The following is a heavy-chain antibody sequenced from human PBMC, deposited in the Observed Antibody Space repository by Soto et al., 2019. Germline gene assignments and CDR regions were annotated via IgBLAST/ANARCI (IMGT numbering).Heavy chain of an antibody. V-gene: IGHV5-51*01. J-gene: IGHJ4*02. CDR2: IYPGDSDT. CDR3: ARLADIVVVVAASFYS. Sequence: GESLKISCKGSGYSFTSYWIGWVRQMPGKGLEWMGIIYPGDSDTRYSPSFQGQVTISADKSISTAYLQWSSLKASDTAMYYCARLADIVVVVAASFYSLGQGDLVTVSA. D-gene: IGHD2-15*01. CDR1: GYSFTSYW.